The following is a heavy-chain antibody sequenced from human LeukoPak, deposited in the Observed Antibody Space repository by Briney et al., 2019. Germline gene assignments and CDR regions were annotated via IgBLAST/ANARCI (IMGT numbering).Heavy chain of an antibody. Sequence: SETLSLTCTVSGGSISSYYWSWIRQPPGKGLEWIGYIYYSGSTNYNPSLKSQVTISVDTSKNQFSLKLSSVTAADTAVYYCARFTSGPFDYWGQGTLVTVSS. CDR2: IYYSGST. CDR3: ARFTSGPFDY. V-gene: IGHV4-59*01. CDR1: GGSISSYY. D-gene: IGHD2-8*02. J-gene: IGHJ4*02.